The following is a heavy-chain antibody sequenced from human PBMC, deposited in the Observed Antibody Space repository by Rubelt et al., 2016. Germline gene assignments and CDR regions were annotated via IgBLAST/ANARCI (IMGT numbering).Heavy chain of an antibody. CDR3: ARGRGFNWGSTIYYYYGMDV. Sequence: SGSTNYNPSLKSRVTISVDTSKNQFSLKLSSVTAADTAEYYCARGRGFNWGSTIYYYYGMDVWGQGTTVTVSS. J-gene: IGHJ6*02. V-gene: IGHV4-34*01. CDR2: SGST. D-gene: IGHD7-27*01.